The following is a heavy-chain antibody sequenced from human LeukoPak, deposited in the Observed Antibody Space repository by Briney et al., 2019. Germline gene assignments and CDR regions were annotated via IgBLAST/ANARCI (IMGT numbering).Heavy chain of an antibody. V-gene: IGHV1-2*02. Sequence: ASVKVSCKASGYSFTDYYMHWVRQAPGQGLEWMGWINPNSGGTNYAQKFQGRVTMTRDTSISTAYMELSRLRSDDTAVYYCARVMSGYYSLGAFDIWGQGTMVTVSS. D-gene: IGHD3-22*01. CDR3: ARVMSGYYSLGAFDI. CDR2: INPNSGGT. CDR1: GYSFTDYY. J-gene: IGHJ3*02.